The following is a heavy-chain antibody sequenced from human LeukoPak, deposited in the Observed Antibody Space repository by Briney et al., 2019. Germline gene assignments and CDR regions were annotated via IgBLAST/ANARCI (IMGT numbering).Heavy chain of an antibody. D-gene: IGHD6-6*01. V-gene: IGHV4-4*09. J-gene: IGHJ4*02. CDR2: IYTSGGT. CDR3: ARLTRLSTSPDRYYLDY. Sequence: PSETLSLTCTVSGDSISSYYWSWIRQPPGKGLEWIGYIYTSGGTSYIPPLKGRVTISIDTSKNQFSLKLSSVTAADSAVYYCARLTRLSTSPDRYYLDYWGQGTLVTVSS. CDR1: GDSISSYY.